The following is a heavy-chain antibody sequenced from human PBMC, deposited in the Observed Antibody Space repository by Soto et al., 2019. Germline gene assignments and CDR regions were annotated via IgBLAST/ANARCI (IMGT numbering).Heavy chain of an antibody. J-gene: IGHJ6*02. CDR1: GYTFTNYW. CDR3: AASLFYYGMDV. Sequence: PGESLKISCKGSGYTFTNYWIGWVRQMPGKGLEWMGITYPGDSDTKYNPSFQGQVTISADKSITTTYLQWSSLKASDTAIYYCAASLFYYGMDVWGQGTTVTVSS. V-gene: IGHV5-51*01. CDR2: TYPGDSDT.